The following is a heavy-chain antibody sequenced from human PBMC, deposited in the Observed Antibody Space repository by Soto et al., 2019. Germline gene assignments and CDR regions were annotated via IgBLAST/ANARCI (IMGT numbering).Heavy chain of an antibody. CDR1: GSTFSSYA. CDR2: INYSGGST. V-gene: IGHV3-23*01. J-gene: IGHJ4*02. Sequence: GGSLRLSCADSGSTFSSYAMTWVGQAPGKGPEWVCNINYSGGSTSYADSAKARFTISRANPMNTLYLQMTGLRPDNTALYYFLKGLPAAGLFTEYWGQGTLVTVSS. D-gene: IGHD6-13*01. CDR3: LKGLPAAGLFTEY.